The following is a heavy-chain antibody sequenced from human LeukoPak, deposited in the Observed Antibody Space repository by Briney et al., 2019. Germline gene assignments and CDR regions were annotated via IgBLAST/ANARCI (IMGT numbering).Heavy chain of an antibody. CDR2: IYYSGST. J-gene: IGHJ5*02. CDR3: ARAGPFGNWFDP. CDR1: GGSISSSSYY. V-gene: IGHV4-39*07. D-gene: IGHD3-10*01. Sequence: SETLSLTCTVSGGSISSSSYYWGWIRQPPGKGLEWIGSIYYSGSTYYNPSLKSRVTISVGTSKNQFSLKLSSVTAADTAVYYCARAGPFGNWFDPWGQGTLVTVSS.